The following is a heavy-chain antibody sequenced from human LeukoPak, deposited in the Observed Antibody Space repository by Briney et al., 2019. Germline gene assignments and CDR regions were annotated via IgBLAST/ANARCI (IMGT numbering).Heavy chain of an antibody. V-gene: IGHV3-20*04. CDR1: GFTFDDYG. CDR2: INWNGGST. D-gene: IGHD3-9*01. J-gene: IGHJ4*02. CDR3: VTNFDPDVD. Sequence: PGGSLRLSCAASGFTFDDYGLSWVRQAPGKGLEWVSGINWNGGSTGYADSVKGRFTISRDNAKNSLYLQMNSLRAEDTAVYYCVTNFDPDVDWGQGTLVTVSS.